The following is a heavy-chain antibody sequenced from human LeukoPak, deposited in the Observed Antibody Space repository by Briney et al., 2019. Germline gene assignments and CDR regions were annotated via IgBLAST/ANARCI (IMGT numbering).Heavy chain of an antibody. V-gene: IGHV4-4*07. CDR3: ARDRTVTTHNDAFDI. CDR2: IYTSGST. J-gene: IGHJ3*02. D-gene: IGHD4-17*01. CDR1: GGSISRYY. Sequence: PSETLSLTCTVSGGSISRYYWSWIRQPAGKGLEWIGRIYTSGSTNYNPSLKSRVTMSVDTSKNQFSLKLSSVTAADTAVYYCARDRTVTTHNDAFDIWGQGTMVTVSS.